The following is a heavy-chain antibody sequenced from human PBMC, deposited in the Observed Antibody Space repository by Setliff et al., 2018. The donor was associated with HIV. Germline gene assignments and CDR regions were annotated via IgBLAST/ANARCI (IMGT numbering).Heavy chain of an antibody. CDR3: ARDQGAFFECFDY. J-gene: IGHJ4*02. V-gene: IGHV1-8*02. CDR1: GYTFTTYD. CDR2: MNPNSGNT. Sequence: ASVKVSCKASGYTFTTYDINWVRQATGQGLEWMGWMNPNSGNTGYAERFQGRVTMTRDTSISTVYMELTSLRSEDMAVYFCARDQGAFFECFDYWGQGSLVTVSS. D-gene: IGHD3-16*01.